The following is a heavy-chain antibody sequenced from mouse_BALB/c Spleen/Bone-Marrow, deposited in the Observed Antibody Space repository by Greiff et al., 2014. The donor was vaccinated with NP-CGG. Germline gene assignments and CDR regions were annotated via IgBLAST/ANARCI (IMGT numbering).Heavy chain of an antibody. CDR3: ARDRGSYYVLAY. Sequence: QVQLKESGPGLVAPSQSLSITCTVSGFSLTSYGVHWVRQPPGKGLEWLGVIWAGGSTNYNSALMSRLSISKDNSKSQVFLKMNSLQTDDTAMYYCARDRGSYYVLAYWGQGTLVTVSA. CDR1: GFSLTSYG. V-gene: IGHV2-9*02. J-gene: IGHJ3*01. CDR2: IWAGGST. D-gene: IGHD2-10*01.